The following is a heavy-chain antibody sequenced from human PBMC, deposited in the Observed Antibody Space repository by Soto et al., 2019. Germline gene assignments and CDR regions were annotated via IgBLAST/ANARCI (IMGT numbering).Heavy chain of an antibody. CDR1: GGSISSGGYY. Sequence: SETLSLTCTVSGGSISSGGYYWSWIRQHPGKGLEWIGYIYYSGSTYYNPSLKSRVTISVDTSKNQFSLKLSSVTAADTAVYYCARQRCSSTRCYAGFDYWGQGTLVTVSS. V-gene: IGHV4-31*03. CDR3: ARQRCSSTRCYAGFDY. J-gene: IGHJ4*02. D-gene: IGHD2-2*01. CDR2: IYYSGST.